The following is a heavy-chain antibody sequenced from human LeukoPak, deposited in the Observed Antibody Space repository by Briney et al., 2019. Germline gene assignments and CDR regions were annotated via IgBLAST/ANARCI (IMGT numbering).Heavy chain of an antibody. CDR2: IWSDSTNK. V-gene: IGHV3-33*01. CDR1: GFTFSTYA. CDR3: ARDRLTTVTTFHFDY. J-gene: IGHJ4*02. Sequence: KPGGSLRLSCAASGFTFSTYAMHWLRQAPGKGLEWVAVIWSDSTNKYYADSVRGRFTISRDNSKNTLYLQMSSLRAEDTAMYYCARDRLTTVTTFHFDYWGQGTLVTVSS. D-gene: IGHD4-17*01.